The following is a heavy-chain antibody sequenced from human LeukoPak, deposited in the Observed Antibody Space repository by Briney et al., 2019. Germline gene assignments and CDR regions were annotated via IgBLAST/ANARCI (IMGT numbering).Heavy chain of an antibody. CDR2: ISSSSSYI. CDR1: GFTFSSYS. Sequence: PGGSLRLSCAASGFTFSSYSMNWDRQAPGKGLEGGSSISSSSSYIYYADSVKGRFTISRDNAKNSLYLQMNSLRAEDTAVYYCARGRGLYDSSAYAFDIWGQGTMVTVSS. CDR3: ARGRGLYDSSAYAFDI. D-gene: IGHD3-22*01. V-gene: IGHV3-21*01. J-gene: IGHJ3*02.